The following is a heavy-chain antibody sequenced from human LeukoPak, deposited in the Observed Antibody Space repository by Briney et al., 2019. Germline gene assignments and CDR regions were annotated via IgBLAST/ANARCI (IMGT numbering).Heavy chain of an antibody. J-gene: IGHJ6*03. CDR3: ARQPIFSSSWYNYYYYYYMDV. D-gene: IGHD6-13*01. V-gene: IGHV3-74*01. CDR2: INRDGSST. CDR1: GFTFSSYW. Sequence: GGSLRLSCAASGFTFSSYWMHWVRQAPGKGLVWVSRINRDGSSTSYADSVKGRFTISRDNAKNTLYLQMNSLRAEDTAVYYCARQPIFSSSWYNYYYYYYMDVWGKGTTVTVSS.